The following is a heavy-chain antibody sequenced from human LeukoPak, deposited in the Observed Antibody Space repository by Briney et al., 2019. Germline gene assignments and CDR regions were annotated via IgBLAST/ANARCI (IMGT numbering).Heavy chain of an antibody. CDR1: GGSINTYF. CDR3: ARGVTGGWYGDFQH. D-gene: IGHD6-19*01. V-gene: IGHV4-59*01. CDR2: IYYSGST. J-gene: IGHJ1*01. Sequence: TETLSLTCTVSGGSINTYFWSWIRQPPGKGLEWIGYIYYSGSTNYNPSLKSRVTISVDTSKNQFSLKLSSVTAADTAVYYCARGVTGGWYGDFQHWGQGTLVTVPS.